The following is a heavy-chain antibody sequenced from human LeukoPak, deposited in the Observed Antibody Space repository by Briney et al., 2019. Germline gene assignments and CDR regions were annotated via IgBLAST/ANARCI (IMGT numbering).Heavy chain of an antibody. CDR2: IYYSGTT. CDR3: ARPHYDFWSGYYY. CDR1: GGSISSYY. Sequence: SETLSLTCTVSGGSISSYYWNWIRQPPGKGLEWIGYIYYSGTTNYNPSLKSRVTISLDTSKNQFSLKLNSVIAADTAVYYCARPHYDFWSGYYYWGQGTLVTVSS. V-gene: IGHV4-59*01. D-gene: IGHD3-3*01. J-gene: IGHJ4*02.